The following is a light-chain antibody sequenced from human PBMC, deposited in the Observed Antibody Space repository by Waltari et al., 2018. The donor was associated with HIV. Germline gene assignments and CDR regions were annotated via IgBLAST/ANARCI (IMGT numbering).Light chain of an antibody. CDR1: TSNIGAGYD. V-gene: IGLV1-40*01. CDR2: GNN. CDR3: QSYDSSLSVNWV. Sequence: QSVLTQPPSVSGAPGQRVTISCTGITSNIGAGYDVHWYQHLPGTAPKLLIYGNNNRPSGVPDRFSGSRSGTSSSLAITWLQAEDEAVYYCQSYDSSLSVNWVFGGGTKLTVL. J-gene: IGLJ3*02.